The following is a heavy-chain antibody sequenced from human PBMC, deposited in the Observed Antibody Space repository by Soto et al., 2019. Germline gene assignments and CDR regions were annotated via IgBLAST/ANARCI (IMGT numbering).Heavy chain of an antibody. D-gene: IGHD2-21*02. V-gene: IGHV4-30-4*08. J-gene: IGHJ6*02. CDR1: GGSISSDNYH. CDR3: AREDDGGDRDYYGLDV. Sequence: QVQLQQSGPGLVKPSQTLSLTCTVSGGSISSDNYHWTWIRQSPGKGLEWIGYIYYSGSIFYNPSFKSRVTISVDTSENQFSLQLSSATAADTAVYFCAREDDGGDRDYYGLDVWGQGTTVTVSS. CDR2: IYYSGSI.